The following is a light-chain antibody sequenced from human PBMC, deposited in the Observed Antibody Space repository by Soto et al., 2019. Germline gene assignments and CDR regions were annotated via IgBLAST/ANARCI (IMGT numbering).Light chain of an antibody. V-gene: IGLV2-23*03. CDR3: CSYAGSSTFHVV. CDR2: EGS. J-gene: IGLJ2*01. Sequence: QSALTQAASESGSPGQSITISCTGTSSDVGSYNLVSWYQQHPGKAPKLMIYEGSKRPSGVSNRFSGSKSGNTASLTISGLQAEDEADYYCCSYAGSSTFHVVFGGGTKLTVL. CDR1: SSDVGSYNL.